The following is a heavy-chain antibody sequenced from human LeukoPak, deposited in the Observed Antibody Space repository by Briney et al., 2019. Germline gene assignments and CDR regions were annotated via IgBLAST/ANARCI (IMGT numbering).Heavy chain of an antibody. D-gene: IGHD5-12*01. CDR1: GFTFSDYY. CDR3: ASDIVATSGDF. CDR2: ITNSGDDI. Sequence: PGGSLRLSCAASGFTFSDYYMSWIRQAPGKGLEWVAYITNSGDDIYYAESVKGRFTISRDNAKNALFLRMSSLRVEDTATYYCASDIVATSGDFWGQGTLVSVSS. J-gene: IGHJ4*02. V-gene: IGHV3-11*01.